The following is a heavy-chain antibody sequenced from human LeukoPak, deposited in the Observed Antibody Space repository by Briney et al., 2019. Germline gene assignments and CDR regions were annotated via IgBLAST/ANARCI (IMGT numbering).Heavy chain of an antibody. D-gene: IGHD2-2*01. CDR3: ARDRHCSSSSCYAGWFDP. J-gene: IGHJ5*02. V-gene: IGHV4-4*07. CDR2: IYTSGST. CDR1: GGSISSYY. Sequence: PSETLSLTCTVSGGSISSYYWSWIRQPAGKGLEWIGRIYTSGSTNYNPSLKSRVTMSVDTSKNQFSLKLTSVTAADTAMYYCARDRHCSSSSCYAGWFDPWGQGTLVTVSS.